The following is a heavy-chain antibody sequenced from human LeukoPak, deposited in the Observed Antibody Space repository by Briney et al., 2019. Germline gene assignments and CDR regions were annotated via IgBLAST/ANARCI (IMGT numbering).Heavy chain of an antibody. CDR1: GYTFSSYG. CDR3: ARSSLGTITAGPFDY. J-gene: IGHJ4*02. Sequence: ASVRVSCKASGYTFSSYGIAWVRQAPGQGLEWMGWISGYNGNTNYAQKLQGRVSMTTDTSTTTAYMELRSLTSDDTALYYCARSSLGTITAGPFDYWGQGTLVTVSS. D-gene: IGHD5-12*01. V-gene: IGHV1-18*01. CDR2: ISGYNGNT.